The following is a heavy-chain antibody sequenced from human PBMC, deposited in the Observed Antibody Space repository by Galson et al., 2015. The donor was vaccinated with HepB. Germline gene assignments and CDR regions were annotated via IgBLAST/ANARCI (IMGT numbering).Heavy chain of an antibody. D-gene: IGHD5-24*01. CDR1: GFTFSSYA. V-gene: IGHV3-23*01. Sequence: SLRLSCAASGFTFSSYAMSWVRQAPGKGLEWVSAISGSGGSTYYADSVKGRFTISRDNSKNTLYLQMNSLRAEDTAVYYCATYVEMATIPVDYWGQGTLVTVSS. CDR3: ATYVEMATIPVDY. CDR2: ISGSGGST. J-gene: IGHJ4*02.